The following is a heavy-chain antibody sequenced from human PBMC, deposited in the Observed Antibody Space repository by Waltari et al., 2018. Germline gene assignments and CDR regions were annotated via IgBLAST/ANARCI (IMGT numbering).Heavy chain of an antibody. CDR3: ARDQYFSRSYYGMDV. D-gene: IGHD3-9*01. Sequence: EVQLVESGGGLVKPGGSLRLSCAASGFTFRSFSMNWVRQAPGKGRGLNSYISSDGTTINAADAVKGRFTISRDNAKNSVYLQMNSLRAEDTAVYYCARDQYFSRSYYGMDVWGQGTTVTVS. CDR1: GFTFRSFS. J-gene: IGHJ6*02. V-gene: IGHV3-48*01. CDR2: ISSDGTTI.